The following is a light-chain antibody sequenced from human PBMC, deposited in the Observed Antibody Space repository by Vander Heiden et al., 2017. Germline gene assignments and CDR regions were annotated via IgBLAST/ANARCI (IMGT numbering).Light chain of an antibody. V-gene: IGKV2-28*01. CDR1: QSLLHSNGNSY. CDR3: MQAQQTPYT. J-gene: IGKJ2*01. Sequence: EIVMTQSPLSLPVTPGEPASISCRSSQSLLHSNGNSYVDWYLQKPGQSPQLLIYLGSNRASVVSYRFSGSGSGTDFTLKISRVEAEDVGFYYCMQAQQTPYTFGQWTKLEMK. CDR2: LGS.